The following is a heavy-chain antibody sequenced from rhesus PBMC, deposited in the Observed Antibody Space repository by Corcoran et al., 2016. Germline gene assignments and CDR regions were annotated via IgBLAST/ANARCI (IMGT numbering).Heavy chain of an antibody. J-gene: IGHJ5-2*02. V-gene: IGHV4-73*01. CDR2: IYGNSAST. D-gene: IGHD2-39*01. Sequence: QVKLQQWGEGLVKPSETLSLTCAVYGGSISGYYYWSWIRQPPGKGLEWIGYIYGNSASTNYNPSLKNRVTISKDTSKNQFSLKLSSVTAADTAVYYCASLHGYCSRGVYYGRSLDVWGRGVLVTVSS. CDR3: ASLHGYCSRGVYYGRSLDV. CDR1: GGSISGYYY.